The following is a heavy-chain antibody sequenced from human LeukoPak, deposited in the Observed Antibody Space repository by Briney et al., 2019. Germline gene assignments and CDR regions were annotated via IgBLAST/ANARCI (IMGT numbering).Heavy chain of an antibody. J-gene: IGHJ5*02. V-gene: IGHV4-59*01. Sequence: PSETLSLTRTVSGGSISSYYWSWIRQPPGKGLEWIGYIYYSGSTNYNPSLKSRVTISVDTSKNQFSLKLSSVTAADTAVYYCARGILRFLEWPRTQPGGSWFDPWGQGTLVTVSS. CDR2: IYYSGST. CDR1: GGSISSYY. D-gene: IGHD3-3*01. CDR3: ARGILRFLEWPRTQPGGSWFDP.